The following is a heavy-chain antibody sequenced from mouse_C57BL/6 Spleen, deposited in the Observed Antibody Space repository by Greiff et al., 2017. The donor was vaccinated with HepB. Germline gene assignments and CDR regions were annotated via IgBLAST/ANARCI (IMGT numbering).Heavy chain of an antibody. V-gene: IGHV5-6*02. CDR2: ISSGGSYT. Sequence: EVKVVESGGDLVKPGGSLKLSCAASGFTFSSYGMSWVRQTPDKRLEWVATISSGGSYTYYPDSVKGRFTISRDNAKNTLYLQMSSLKSEDTAMYYCARRYYYGSSLYYFDYWGQGTTLTVSS. J-gene: IGHJ2*01. CDR3: ARRYYYGSSLYYFDY. CDR1: GFTFSSYG. D-gene: IGHD1-1*01.